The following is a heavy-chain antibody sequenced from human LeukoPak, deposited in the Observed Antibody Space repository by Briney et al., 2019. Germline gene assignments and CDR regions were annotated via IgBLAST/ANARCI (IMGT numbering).Heavy chain of an antibody. V-gene: IGHV1-69*05. Sequence: SVKVSCKASGGTFSSYAISWVRQAPGQGLEWMGGIIPIFGTANYAQKFQDRVTVTTDGSTSTAYMELSSLRSEDTAVYYCATNVDTAMVPFDYWGQGTLVTVSS. CDR3: ATNVDTAMVPFDY. CDR2: IIPIFGTA. CDR1: GGTFSSYA. J-gene: IGHJ4*02. D-gene: IGHD5-18*01.